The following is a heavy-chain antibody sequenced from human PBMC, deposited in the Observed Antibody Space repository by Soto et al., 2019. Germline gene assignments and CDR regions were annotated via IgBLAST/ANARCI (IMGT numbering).Heavy chain of an antibody. CDR2: IWYDGSNK. D-gene: IGHD6-19*01. Sequence: QVQLVESGGGVVQPGRSLRLSCAASGFTFSSYGMHWVRQAPGKGLEWVAVIWYDGSNKYYADSVKGRFTISSDNSKNTLYLQMNSLRAEDTAVYYCARVGYSSGGGFDYWGQGTLVTVSS. J-gene: IGHJ4*02. V-gene: IGHV3-33*01. CDR3: ARVGYSSGGGFDY. CDR1: GFTFSSYG.